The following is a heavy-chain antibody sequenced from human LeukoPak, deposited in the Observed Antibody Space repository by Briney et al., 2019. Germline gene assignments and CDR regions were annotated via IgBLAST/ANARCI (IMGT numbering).Heavy chain of an antibody. CDR3: ARAYLDDSSGYYPHAFDI. CDR2: IYYSGST. V-gene: IGHV4-31*03. CDR1: GGSLSGGGYY. J-gene: IGHJ3*02. Sequence: SQTLSLTCTVSGGSLSGGGYYWSWIRQHPGKGLEWIGYIYYSGSTYYNPSLKSRVTISVDTSKNQFSLKLSSVTAADTAVYYCARAYLDDSSGYYPHAFDIWGQGTMATVSS. D-gene: IGHD3-22*01.